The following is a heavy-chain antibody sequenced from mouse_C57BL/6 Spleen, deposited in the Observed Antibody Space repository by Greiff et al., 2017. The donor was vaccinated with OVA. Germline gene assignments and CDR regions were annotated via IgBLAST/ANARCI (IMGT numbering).Heavy chain of an antibody. CDR2: IDPANGNT. V-gene: IGHV14-3*01. D-gene: IGHD1-1*01. CDR3: ARVSARGSSPYWYFDV. CDR1: GFNIKNTY. Sequence: VQLQQSVAELVRPGASVKLSCTASGFNIKNTYMHWVKQRPEQGLEWIGRIDPANGNTKYAPKFQGKATITADTSSNTASLQLSSLTSEDTAIYYCARVSARGSSPYWYFDVWGTGTTVTVSS. J-gene: IGHJ1*03.